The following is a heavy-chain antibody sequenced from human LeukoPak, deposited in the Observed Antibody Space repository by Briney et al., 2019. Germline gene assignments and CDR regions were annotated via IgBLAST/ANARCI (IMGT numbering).Heavy chain of an antibody. V-gene: IGHV3-7*03. D-gene: IGHD6-13*01. Sequence: GGSLRLSCVGSGFTFSNYWMTWVRQAPGKGLEWVASIKQDGSEKYYVDSVKGRFTFSRDNAKNSLYLQMDSLRAEDPAVYYCAKDYSSNWYNWFDPWGQGTLVTVSS. CDR1: GFTFSNYW. CDR2: IKQDGSEK. CDR3: AKDYSSNWYNWFDP. J-gene: IGHJ5*02.